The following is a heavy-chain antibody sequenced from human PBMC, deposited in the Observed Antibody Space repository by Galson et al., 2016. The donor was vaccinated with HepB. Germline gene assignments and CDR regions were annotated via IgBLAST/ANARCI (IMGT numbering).Heavy chain of an antibody. V-gene: IGHV3-30*18. Sequence: SLRLSCAASGFTFSNRGMHWVRQAPGKGLEWVAADSMDGRRKFYADSVKGRFTISRDNSNNMLFLQMNSLGADDTAVYYCAKRHEYCPPVGCSVDYWGQGTLVSVPS. D-gene: IGHD2/OR15-2a*01. CDR3: AKRHEYCPPVGCSVDY. J-gene: IGHJ4*02. CDR2: DSMDGRRK. CDR1: GFTFSNRG.